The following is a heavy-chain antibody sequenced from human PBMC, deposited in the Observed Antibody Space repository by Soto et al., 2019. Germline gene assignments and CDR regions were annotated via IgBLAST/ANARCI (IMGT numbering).Heavy chain of an antibody. D-gene: IGHD3-22*01. CDR1: GFSFSIYW. V-gene: IGHV3-74*01. J-gene: IGHJ4*02. CDR3: ASSGHYLPLDY. Sequence: EVQLVESGGGLVQPGGSLRLSCAASGFSFSIYWMHWVRQVPGKGLVWVSRINSDGSITDYADSVKGRFTISRDNAKNTLYLRMDILRAEDTAVYFCASSGHYLPLDYWGQGSLVFVSS. CDR2: INSDGSIT.